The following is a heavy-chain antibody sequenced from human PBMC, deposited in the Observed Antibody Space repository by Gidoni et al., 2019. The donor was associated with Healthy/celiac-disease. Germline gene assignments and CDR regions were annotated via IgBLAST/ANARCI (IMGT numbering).Heavy chain of an antibody. J-gene: IGHJ4*02. Sequence: QLQLQESGPGLVKPSETLSLTCTVSGGSICSSSYYWGWIRQPPGKGLEWIGSIYYSGSTYYNPSLKSRVTISVDTSKNQFSLKLSSVTAADTAVYYCARDYGYSSSWYQFDYWGQGTLVTVSS. CDR1: GGSICSSSYY. CDR2: IYYSGST. D-gene: IGHD6-13*01. CDR3: ARDYGYSSSWYQFDY. V-gene: IGHV4-39*07.